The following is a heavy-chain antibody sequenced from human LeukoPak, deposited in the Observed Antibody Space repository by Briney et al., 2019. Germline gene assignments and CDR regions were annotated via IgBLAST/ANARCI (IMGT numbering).Heavy chain of an antibody. J-gene: IGHJ5*02. D-gene: IGHD6-19*01. CDR2: IYYSGST. V-gene: IGHV4-39*01. Sequence: PSETLSLTCTVSGGSISSSSYFWGWIRQPPGKGLEWIGSIYYSGSTYYNPSLKSRVTISVDTSKNQFSLKLSSVTAADTAVYSCARLASSGLPNSFDPWGQGTLVTVSS. CDR1: GGSISSSSYF. CDR3: ARLASSGLPNSFDP.